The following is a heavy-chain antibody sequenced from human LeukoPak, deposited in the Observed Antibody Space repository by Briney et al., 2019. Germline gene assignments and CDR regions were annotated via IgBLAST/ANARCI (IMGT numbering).Heavy chain of an antibody. CDR2: ISSSSSYI. Sequence: GGSLRLSCAGSGFIFSTYAMTWVRQAPGKGLEWVSSISSSSSYIYYADSVKGRFTISRDNAKNSLYLQMNSLRAEDTAVYYCARGHRGSGWYVGWDWGQGTLVTVSS. CDR1: GFIFSTYA. D-gene: IGHD6-19*01. CDR3: ARGHRGSGWYVGWD. V-gene: IGHV3-21*01. J-gene: IGHJ4*02.